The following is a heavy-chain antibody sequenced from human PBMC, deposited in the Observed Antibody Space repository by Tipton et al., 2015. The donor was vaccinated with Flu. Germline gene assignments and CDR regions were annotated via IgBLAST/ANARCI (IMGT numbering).Heavy chain of an antibody. CDR2: IYYSGST. Sequence: TLSLTCTVSGGSISSYYWSWIRQPPGKGLEWIGYIYYSGSTNYNPSLKSRVTISVDTSKNQFSLKLSSVTAADTAVYYCARDFPYSSGWLDYWGQGTLVTVSS. CDR1: GGSISSYY. J-gene: IGHJ4*02. V-gene: IGHV4-59*01. CDR3: ARDFPYSSGWLDY. D-gene: IGHD6-19*01.